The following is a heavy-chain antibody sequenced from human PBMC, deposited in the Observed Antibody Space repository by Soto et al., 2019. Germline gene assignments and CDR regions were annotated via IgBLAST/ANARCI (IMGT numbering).Heavy chain of an antibody. Sequence: PGGSLRLSCAASGFTVSSNYMSWVRQAPGKGLEWVSVIYSGGSTYYADSVKGRFTISRDNSKNTLYLQMNSLRAEDTAVYYCARGSGYGYTYYYYGMDVWGQGTTVTVSS. CDR3: ARGSGYGYTYYYYGMDV. CDR2: IYSGGST. CDR1: GFTVSSNY. J-gene: IGHJ6*02. D-gene: IGHD5-18*01. V-gene: IGHV3-53*01.